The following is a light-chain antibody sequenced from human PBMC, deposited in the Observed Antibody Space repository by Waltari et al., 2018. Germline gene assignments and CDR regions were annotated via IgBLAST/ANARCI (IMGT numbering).Light chain of an antibody. CDR2: AAS. CDR3: LQYKSFPIT. J-gene: IGKJ5*01. V-gene: IGKV1-16*02. Sequence: DIQMTQSPSSLSASLGARATISCRASQGIDNCLAWFQQRPGNAPKSLIYAASSLQNGVPSKFSGGGSGTDFTLTINSLQPEDFAIYYCLQYKSFPITFGQGTRVDIK. CDR1: QGIDNC.